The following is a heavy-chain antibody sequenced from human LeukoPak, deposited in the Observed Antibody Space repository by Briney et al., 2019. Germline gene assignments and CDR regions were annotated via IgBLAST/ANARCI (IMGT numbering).Heavy chain of an antibody. CDR2: IYYSGST. CDR1: GGSFSGYY. Sequence: SETLSLTCAVYGGSFSGYYWSWIRQPPGKGLEWIASIYYSGSTYYNPSLKSRVTILIDTSKNQFSLKLRSVTAADTAVYYCASSRPHQQPRDWGQGTLVTVSS. CDR3: ASSRPHQQPRD. J-gene: IGHJ4*02. V-gene: IGHV4-34*01. D-gene: IGHD6-13*01.